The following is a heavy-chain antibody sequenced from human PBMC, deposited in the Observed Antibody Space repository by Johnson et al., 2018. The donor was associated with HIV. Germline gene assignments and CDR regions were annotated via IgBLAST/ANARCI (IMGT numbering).Heavy chain of an antibody. CDR3: ARGIGEEELVPGRPPPGDDAFDI. J-gene: IGHJ3*02. V-gene: IGHV3-33*01. D-gene: IGHD6-13*01. CDR1: GFTFSSYG. Sequence: QVQLVESGGGVVQPGRSLRLSCAASGFTFSSYGMHWVRQAPGKGLEWVAVIWYDGSNKYYADSVKGRFTISRDNAKNSLYLQMNSLRAENMAVYYCARGIGEEELVPGRPPPGDDAFDIWGQGTMVTVSS. CDR2: IWYDGSNK.